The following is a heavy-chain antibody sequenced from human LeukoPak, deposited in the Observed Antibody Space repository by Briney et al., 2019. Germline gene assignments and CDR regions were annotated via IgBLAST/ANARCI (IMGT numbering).Heavy chain of an antibody. Sequence: SETLSLTCTVSGGSISSYYWSWIRQPPGKGLEWIGYIYYSGSTNYNPSLKSRVTISVDTSNNQFSLKLSSVTAADTAVYYCAKTLTEDAFDIWGQGTMVTVSS. D-gene: IGHD1-14*01. CDR3: AKTLTEDAFDI. V-gene: IGHV4-59*08. CDR2: IYYSGST. CDR1: GGSISSYY. J-gene: IGHJ3*02.